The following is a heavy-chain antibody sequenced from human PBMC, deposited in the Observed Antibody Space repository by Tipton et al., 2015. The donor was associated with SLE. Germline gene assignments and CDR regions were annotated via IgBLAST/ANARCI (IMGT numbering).Heavy chain of an antibody. D-gene: IGHD6-19*01. CDR2: IYTSGST. CDR1: GGSISSGSYY. Sequence: TLSLTCTVSGGSISSGSYYWSWIRQPAGKGLEWIGYIYTSGSTNYNPSLKSRVTISVDTSKNQFSLKLSSVTAADTAVYYCARDRGIAVAGTTDYWGQGTLVTVSS. CDR3: ARDRGIAVAGTTDY. V-gene: IGHV4-61*09. J-gene: IGHJ4*02.